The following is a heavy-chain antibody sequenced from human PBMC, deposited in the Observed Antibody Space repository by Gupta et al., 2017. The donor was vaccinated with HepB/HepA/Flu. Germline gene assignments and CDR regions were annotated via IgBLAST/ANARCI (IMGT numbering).Heavy chain of an antibody. Sequence: QVQLQESGPGLVMPSETLSLTCTVSEGSINSGGYYWSCLRQHPGEGLEWIGYNHYSGTTFYNPYLKSRLTISVDTSKNQFSLKVTSLSVADTAVYYCARIDYGGHETFDIWGRGTMVTVSS. CDR3: ARIDYGGHETFDI. V-gene: IGHV4-31*03. CDR2: NHYSGTT. J-gene: IGHJ3*02. D-gene: IGHD4-23*01. CDR1: EGSINSGGYY.